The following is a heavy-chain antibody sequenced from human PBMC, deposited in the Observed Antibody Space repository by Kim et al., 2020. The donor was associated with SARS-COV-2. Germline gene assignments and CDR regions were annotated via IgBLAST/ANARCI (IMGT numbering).Heavy chain of an antibody. CDR1: GFTFKNYG. CDR3: AKEQDSFSSMNFDF. V-gene: IGHV3-30*18. CDR2: LSHDGTVT. J-gene: IGHJ4*02. D-gene: IGHD2-15*01. Sequence: GGSLRLSCGASGFTFKNYGMQWVRQISGKGLEWLAVLSHDGTVTHYADSVKGRFTISRDNFKNTLFLQMNSLRAEDTAIYYCAKEQDSFSSMNFDFWGQG.